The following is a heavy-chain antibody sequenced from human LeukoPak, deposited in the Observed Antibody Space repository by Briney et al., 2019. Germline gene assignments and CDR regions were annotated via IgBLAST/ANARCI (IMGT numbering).Heavy chain of an antibody. V-gene: IGHV3-30-3*01. Sequence: GGSLRLSCAASGFTFSSYAMHWVRQAPGKGLEWVAVISYDGNKKYYADSVKGRFTISRDYSKNTVYLQMNSLRAEDTAVYYCARGSYCTGGSCHYYYGMDVWGQGTTVTVSS. CDR2: ISYDGNKK. CDR1: GFTFSSYA. CDR3: ARGSYCTGGSCHYYYGMDV. J-gene: IGHJ6*02. D-gene: IGHD2-15*01.